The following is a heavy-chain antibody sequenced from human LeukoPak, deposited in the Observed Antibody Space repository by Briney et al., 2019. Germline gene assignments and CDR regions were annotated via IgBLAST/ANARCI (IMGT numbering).Heavy chain of an antibody. CDR1: GFTFSSYA. CDR3: AKASRYCSGGSCYSGGFDY. J-gene: IGHJ4*02. Sequence: GGSLRLSCAASGFTFSSYAMSWVRQAPGKGLEWVSAISGSGVSTYYADSVKGRFTVSRDNSKNTLYLQMSTLRAEDTAVYYCAKASRYCSGGSCYSGGFDYWGQGTLVTVSS. CDR2: ISGSGVST. D-gene: IGHD2-15*01. V-gene: IGHV3-23*01.